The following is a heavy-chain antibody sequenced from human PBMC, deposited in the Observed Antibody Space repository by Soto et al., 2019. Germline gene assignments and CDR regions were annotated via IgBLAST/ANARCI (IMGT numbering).Heavy chain of an antibody. D-gene: IGHD2-8*01. J-gene: IGHJ6*02. Sequence: QVHLVQSGGEVTRPGASVKVSCKSSGYTFTSYGVSWVRQAPGQGLEWLGWISVYTGNTKQAQKFQDRVTLTTEASTTTAYMDLRSMRSDDTAVYYCARDRCTTDRCYTHHFDVWGQGTTVTVSS. V-gene: IGHV1-18*04. CDR2: ISVYTGNT. CDR1: GYTFTSYG. CDR3: ARDRCTTDRCYTHHFDV.